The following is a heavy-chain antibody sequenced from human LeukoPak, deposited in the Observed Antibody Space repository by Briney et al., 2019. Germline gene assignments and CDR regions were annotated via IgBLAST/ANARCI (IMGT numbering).Heavy chain of an antibody. J-gene: IGHJ4*02. CDR1: GFVYSAFW. D-gene: IGHD3-22*01. V-gene: IGHV3-7*01. CDR3: AGESVRRISMRAKGFFDY. Sequence: GGSLRLSCAGSGFVYSAFWMSWVRQVPGKGLEWVANIKQDGSERYYVDSVNGRFTISRDNAKSTLFLQMDRLRAEDTAVYYCAGESVRRISMRAKGFFDYWGQGTRVTVSS. CDR2: IKQDGSER.